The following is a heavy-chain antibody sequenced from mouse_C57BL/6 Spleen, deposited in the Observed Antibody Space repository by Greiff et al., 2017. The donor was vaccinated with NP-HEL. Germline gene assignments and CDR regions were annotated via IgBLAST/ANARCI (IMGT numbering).Heavy chain of an antibody. CDR2: IYWDDDK. Sequence: QVPLKVSGPGILQSSQTLSLTCSFSGFSLSTSGMGVSWIRQPSGQGLEWLDPIYWDDDKRYNPSLKSRLTISKATSRNQVFLKITSVDTADTATYYCAREAYYSYYFDYWGKGTTLTGSS. J-gene: IGHJ2*01. D-gene: IGHD2-12*01. V-gene: IGHV8-12*01. CDR3: AREAYYSYYFDY. CDR1: GFSLSTSGMG.